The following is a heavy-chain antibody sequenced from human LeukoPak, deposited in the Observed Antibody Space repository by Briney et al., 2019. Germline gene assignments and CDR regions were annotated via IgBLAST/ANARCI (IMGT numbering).Heavy chain of an antibody. V-gene: IGHV1-69*13. CDR2: IIPIFGTA. Sequence: SVKVSCKASGGTFSSYAISWVRQAPGQGLEWMGGIIPIFGTANYAQKFQGRVTVTADESTSTAYMELSSLRSEDTAVYYCARDGRYFYDGNTYDAFDFWGQGTMVTVSS. D-gene: IGHD3-22*01. CDR1: GGTFSSYA. J-gene: IGHJ3*01. CDR3: ARDGRYFYDGNTYDAFDF.